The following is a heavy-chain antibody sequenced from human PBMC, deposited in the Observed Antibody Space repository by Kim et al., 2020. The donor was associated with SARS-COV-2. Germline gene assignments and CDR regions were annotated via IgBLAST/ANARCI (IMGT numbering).Heavy chain of an antibody. V-gene: IGHV3-23*01. Sequence: GGSLRLSCAASGFTFSNFAMTWVRQAPGKGLEWVSIIGGSGGTTYYADSVKGRFTISRDNSKHTLYLQMNSLTAEDTAVYYCAKSGAWTTSRGLDVWGQG. CDR1: GFTFSNFA. D-gene: IGHD1-1*01. J-gene: IGHJ6*02. CDR2: IGGSGGTT. CDR3: AKSGAWTTSRGLDV.